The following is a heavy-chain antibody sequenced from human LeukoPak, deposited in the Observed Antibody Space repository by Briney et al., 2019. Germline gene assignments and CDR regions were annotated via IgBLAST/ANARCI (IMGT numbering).Heavy chain of an antibody. V-gene: IGHV3-23*01. D-gene: IGHD3-22*01. Sequence: GGSLRLSCAASGFTFSSYAMSWVRQAPGKGLERVSAISGSGGSTYYADSVKGRFTISRDNSKNTLYLQMNSLRAEDTAVYYCAKFGGRYYYDSSGYYYFDYWGQGTLVTVSS. J-gene: IGHJ4*02. CDR3: AKFGGRYYYDSSGYYYFDY. CDR1: GFTFSSYA. CDR2: ISGSGGST.